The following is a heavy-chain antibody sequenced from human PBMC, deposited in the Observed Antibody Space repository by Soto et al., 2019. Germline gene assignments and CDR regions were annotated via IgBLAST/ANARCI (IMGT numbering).Heavy chain of an antibody. CDR2: ISTYNGDT. CDR1: GYTITSSG. D-gene: IGHD5-12*01. CDR3: AREGVAPYYYYGMDV. J-gene: IGHJ6*02. V-gene: IGHV1-18*01. Sequence: ASVKVSCKASGYTITSSGMSWVRQSPGQGLEWMGWISTYNGDTNYAQTFQGRVTMTTDTSTSTVHMEVRSLRSDDTAVYYCAREGVAPYYYYGMDVWGQGTPVTVSS.